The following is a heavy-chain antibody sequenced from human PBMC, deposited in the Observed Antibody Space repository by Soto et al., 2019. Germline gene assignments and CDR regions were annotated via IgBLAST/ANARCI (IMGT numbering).Heavy chain of an antibody. CDR1: GFTFSGSA. V-gene: IGHV3-73*01. CDR3: TFHITIFGVVFDY. Sequence: GGSLRLSCAASGFTFSGSAMHWVRQASGKGLEWVGRIRSKANSYATAYAASVKGRFTISRDDSKNTAYLQMNSLKTEDTAVYYCTFHITIFGVVFDYWGQGTLVTVSS. CDR2: IRSKANSYAT. D-gene: IGHD3-3*01. J-gene: IGHJ4*02.